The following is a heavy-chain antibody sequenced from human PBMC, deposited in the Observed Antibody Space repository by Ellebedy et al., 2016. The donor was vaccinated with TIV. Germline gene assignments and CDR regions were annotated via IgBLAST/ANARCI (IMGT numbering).Heavy chain of an antibody. Sequence: GESLKISCAASGFTVSNNYMSWVRQAPGKGLEWVSVIYSGGNTFYAESVKGRFTISRDSSQNTLYLQMDSLRAEDTAVYFCAKDVRYTTGWGGALDIWGQGAMVTVSS. V-gene: IGHV3-53*01. J-gene: IGHJ3*02. CDR3: AKDVRYTTGWGGALDI. CDR2: IYSGGNT. D-gene: IGHD2-8*02. CDR1: GFTVSNNY.